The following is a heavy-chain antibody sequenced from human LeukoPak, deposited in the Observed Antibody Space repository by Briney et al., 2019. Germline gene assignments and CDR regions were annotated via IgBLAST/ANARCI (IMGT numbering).Heavy chain of an antibody. D-gene: IGHD6-19*01. J-gene: IGHJ4*02. V-gene: IGHV4-59*01. Sequence: ETLSLTCTVSGGSISSYYWSWIRQPPGKGLEWIGYIYYSGSTNYNPSLKSRVTISEDTSKNQFSLKLSSVTAADTAVYYCAYSSGWALDYFDYWGQGTLVTVSS. CDR2: IYYSGST. CDR1: GGSISSYY. CDR3: AYSSGWALDYFDY.